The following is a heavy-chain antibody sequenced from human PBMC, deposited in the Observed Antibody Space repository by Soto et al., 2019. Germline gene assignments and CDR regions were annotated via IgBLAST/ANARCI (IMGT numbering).Heavy chain of an antibody. J-gene: IGHJ6*02. CDR1: GFTVSSNY. Sequence: EVQLVESGGGLVQPGGSLRLSRAASGFTVSSNYMSWVRQAPGKGLEWVSVIYSGGSTYYADSVKGRFTISRDNSKNTLYLQMNSLRAEDTAVYYCARDQGMAVAGYYYGMDVWGQGTTVTVSS. CDR2: IYSGGST. D-gene: IGHD6-19*01. V-gene: IGHV3-66*01. CDR3: ARDQGMAVAGYYYGMDV.